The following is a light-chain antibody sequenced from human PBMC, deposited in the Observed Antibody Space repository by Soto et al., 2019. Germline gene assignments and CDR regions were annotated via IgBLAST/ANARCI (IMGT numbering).Light chain of an antibody. Sequence: EIVMTQSPATLSVSPGERATLSCRASQSVSSNLAGYQQKPGQAPRLLIYGASTRATGIPARFSGSGSGTEFTLTIRSLQSEDFAVYYCQQYNNWLWTFGQGTKVEIK. V-gene: IGKV3-15*01. J-gene: IGKJ1*01. CDR1: QSVSSN. CDR3: QQYNNWLWT. CDR2: GAS.